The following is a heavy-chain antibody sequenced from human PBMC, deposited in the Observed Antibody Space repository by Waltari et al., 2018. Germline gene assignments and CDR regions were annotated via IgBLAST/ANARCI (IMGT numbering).Heavy chain of an antibody. CDR2: IKQDGSDT. CDR3: ARDWEGDRPNFDY. CDR1: GFTFNTFW. V-gene: IGHV3-7*04. J-gene: IGHJ4*02. Sequence: EVQLVESGGGLVQPGGSLRLSCVASGFTFNTFWMSWVRQAPGKGLEWVTDIKQDGSDTYDADSVKGRFTVSRDNAKNSLYLQMNSLRVEDTAVYYCARDWEGDRPNFDYWGQGTLVIVSS. D-gene: IGHD1-26*01.